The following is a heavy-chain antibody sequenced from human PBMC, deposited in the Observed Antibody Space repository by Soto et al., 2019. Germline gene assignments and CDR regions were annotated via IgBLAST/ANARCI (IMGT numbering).Heavy chain of an antibody. CDR3: ASDGSSWYRAFYI. V-gene: IGHV4-34*01. CDR1: CGSFSGYY. CDR2: INHSGST. D-gene: IGHD6-13*01. Sequence: SETLSVTCAVYCGSFSGYYWSWIRQPPGKGLEWIREINHSGSTNYNPSLKSRVTISVDTSKNQFSLKLSSVTAADTAVYYCASDGSSWYRAFYIWGQGTMVTVSS. J-gene: IGHJ3*02.